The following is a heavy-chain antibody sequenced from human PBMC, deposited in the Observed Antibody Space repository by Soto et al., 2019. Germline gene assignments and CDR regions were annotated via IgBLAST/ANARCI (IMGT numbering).Heavy chain of an antibody. CDR3: ARETITGNENDY. Sequence: GGSLILSCAACGFTFSSYWMSWVRQAPGKGLEWVANIKQDGSEKYYVDSVKGRFTISRDNAKNSLYLQMNSLRAEDTAVYYCARETITGNENDYWGQGTLLTVSS. V-gene: IGHV3-7*01. J-gene: IGHJ4*02. D-gene: IGHD1-20*01. CDR2: IKQDGSEK. CDR1: GFTFSSYW.